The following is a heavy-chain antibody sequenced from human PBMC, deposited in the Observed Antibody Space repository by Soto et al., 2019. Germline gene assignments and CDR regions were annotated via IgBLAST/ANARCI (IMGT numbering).Heavy chain of an antibody. CDR1: GFTCSSDW. CDR3: ARARATIAAAAIFDC. D-gene: IGHD6-13*01. J-gene: IGHJ4*02. Sequence: PGGSLRLSCAASGFTCSSDWMHWVRQAPGKGPVWVSRINTDGSGTSYADSVKGRFTISRDNAKNTLYLQMNSLRAEDTAVYYCARARATIAAAAIFDCWGQGTLVTVSS. V-gene: IGHV3-74*01. CDR2: INTDGSGT.